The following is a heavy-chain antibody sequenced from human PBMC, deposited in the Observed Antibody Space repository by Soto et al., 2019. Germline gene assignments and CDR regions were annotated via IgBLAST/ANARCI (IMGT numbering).Heavy chain of an antibody. CDR3: AKDGVWYYDFWSGYYGY. CDR2: ISGSGGST. J-gene: IGHJ4*02. CDR1: GFTFSSYA. Sequence: GGSLRLSCAASGFTFSSYAMSWVRQAPGKGLEWVSAISGSGGSTYYADPVKGRFTISRDNSKNTLYLQMNSLRAEDTAVYYCAKDGVWYYDFWSGYYGYWGQGTLVTVSS. D-gene: IGHD3-3*01. V-gene: IGHV3-23*01.